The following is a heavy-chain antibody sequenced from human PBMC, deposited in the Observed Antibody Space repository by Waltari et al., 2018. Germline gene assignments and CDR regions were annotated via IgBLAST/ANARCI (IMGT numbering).Heavy chain of an antibody. V-gene: IGHV1-69*05. CDR2: IIPIFGTA. CDR1: GGTFSSYA. Sequence: QVQLVQSGAEVKKPGSSVKVSFKASGGTFSSYAINWVRQAPGQGLEWMGGIIPIFGTANYAQKLQGRVTMTTDTSTSTVYMELRSLRSDDTAVYYCARGEVGAKSSDYWGQGTLVTVSS. J-gene: IGHJ4*02. D-gene: IGHD1-26*01. CDR3: ARGEVGAKSSDY.